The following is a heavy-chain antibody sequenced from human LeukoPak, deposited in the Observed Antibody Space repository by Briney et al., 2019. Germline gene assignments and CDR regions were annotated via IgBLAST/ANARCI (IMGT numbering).Heavy chain of an antibody. Sequence: GGSLRLSCATSGFRFRNSAFNWVRQAPGKGLEWVSSIDDINSYKYYADSVRGRFTVSRDNAKNLVFLEMHSLRADDTAVYYCAREGGDPNSKYERYLDSWGQGTLVIVSS. CDR2: IDDINSYK. V-gene: IGHV3-21*01. J-gene: IGHJ4*02. CDR3: AREGGDPNSKYERYLDS. D-gene: IGHD3-16*01. CDR1: GFRFRNSA.